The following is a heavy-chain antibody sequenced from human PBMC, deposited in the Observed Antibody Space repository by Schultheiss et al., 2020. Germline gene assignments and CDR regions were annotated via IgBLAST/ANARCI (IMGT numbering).Heavy chain of an antibody. Sequence: GGSLRLSCAASGFTFSSYGMHWVRQAPGKGLEWVAVISYDGSNRYYADSVKGRFTISRDNSKNTLYLQMNSLRAEDTGVYYCAKDPNYYDSSGYGDYWGKGTLVTVSS. V-gene: IGHV3-30*18. CDR2: ISYDGSNR. D-gene: IGHD3-22*01. CDR1: GFTFSSYG. CDR3: AKDPNYYDSSGYGDY. J-gene: IGHJ4*02.